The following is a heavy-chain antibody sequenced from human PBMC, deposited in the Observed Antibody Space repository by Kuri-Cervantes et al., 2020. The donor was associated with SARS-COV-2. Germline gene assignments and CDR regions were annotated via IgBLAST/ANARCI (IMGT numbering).Heavy chain of an antibody. CDR2: ISSSSRYT. CDR3: AKDGAGAHDF. CDR1: GFTFSDYY. Sequence: GESLKISCAASGFTFSDYYMSWIRQAPGKGLEWVSYISSSSRYTNYADSVKGRFTISRDNAKNSLYLQMNSLRAEDTAVYYCAKDGAGAHDFWGQGTLVTVSS. J-gene: IGHJ4*02. V-gene: IGHV3-11*06. D-gene: IGHD4/OR15-4a*01.